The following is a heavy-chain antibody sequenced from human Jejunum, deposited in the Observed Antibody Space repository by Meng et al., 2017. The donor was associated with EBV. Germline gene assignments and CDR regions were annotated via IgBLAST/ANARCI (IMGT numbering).Heavy chain of an antibody. D-gene: IGHD3-9*01. V-gene: IGHV1-2*06. J-gene: IGHJ4*02. CDR1: GYIFTDYY. CDR2: MNSNSGST. CDR3: ARATLSGYHDRFFDY. Sequence: QGQLVQSGAEVKKPGASVKVSCKASGYIFTDYYTHWVRQAPGQGLEWVGRMNSNSGSTNYAQKFQGRVTMTRDTSISTAYMDLSGLRSDDTAVYYCARATLSGYHDRFFDYWGQGTLVTASS.